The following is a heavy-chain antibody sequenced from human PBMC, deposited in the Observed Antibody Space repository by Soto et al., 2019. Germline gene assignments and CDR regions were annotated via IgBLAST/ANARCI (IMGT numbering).Heavy chain of an antibody. D-gene: IGHD3-9*01. CDR1: GYTFTGYY. CDR2: INPNSGGT. J-gene: IGHJ5*02. Sequence: QVPLVQSGAEVKKPGASVKVSCKASGYTFTGYYMHWVRQAPGQGLEWMGWINPNSGGTNYAQKFQGWVTMTRDTSISTAYMELSRLRSDDTAVYYCARGGILTGYWLSRFDPWGQGTLVTVSS. CDR3: ARGGILTGYWLSRFDP. V-gene: IGHV1-2*04.